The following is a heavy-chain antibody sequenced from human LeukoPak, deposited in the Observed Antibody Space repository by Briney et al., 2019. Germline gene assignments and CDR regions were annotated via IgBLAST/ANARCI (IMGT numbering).Heavy chain of an antibody. CDR3: ARKVYFDWSPGGYYFDY. CDR1: GGSISSYY. Sequence: SETLSLTCTASGGSISSYYWSWIRQPPGKGLEWIGYIFYSGRTNYNPSLKSRVTISLDTSKTQFSLNLSSVTAADTAVYYCARKVYFDWSPGGYYFDYWGQGTLVTVSS. CDR2: IFYSGRT. V-gene: IGHV4-59*01. J-gene: IGHJ4*02. D-gene: IGHD3-9*01.